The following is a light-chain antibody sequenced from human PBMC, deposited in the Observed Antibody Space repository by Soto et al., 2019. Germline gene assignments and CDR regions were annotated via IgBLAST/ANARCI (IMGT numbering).Light chain of an antibody. CDR3: QQYNNWPLT. J-gene: IGKJ4*01. Sequence: ETVITQSPATLSVSPGERSTLACRASQSISSNLAWYQQKPGQAPRLLIYGASTRATGIPARFTGSGSGTEFTLTISSLQSEDFAVYYCQQYNNWPLTFGGGTKVDIK. CDR1: QSISSN. CDR2: GAS. V-gene: IGKV3-15*01.